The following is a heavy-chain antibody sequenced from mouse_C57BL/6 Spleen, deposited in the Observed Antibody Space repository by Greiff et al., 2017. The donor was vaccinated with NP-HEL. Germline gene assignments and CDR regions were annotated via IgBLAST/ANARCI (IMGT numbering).Heavy chain of an antibody. V-gene: IGHV5-17*01. Sequence: VQLKESGGGLVKPGGSLKLSCAASGFTFSDYGMHWVRQAPEKGLEWVAYISSGSSTIYYADTVKGRFTISRDNAKNTLFLQRTSLRSEDTAMYYCARESSYAMDYWGQGTSVTVSS. CDR3: ARESSYAMDY. CDR2: ISSGSSTI. J-gene: IGHJ4*01. CDR1: GFTFSDYG. D-gene: IGHD1-1*01.